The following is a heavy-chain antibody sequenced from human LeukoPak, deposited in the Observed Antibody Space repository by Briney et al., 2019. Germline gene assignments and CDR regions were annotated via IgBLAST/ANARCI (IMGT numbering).Heavy chain of an antibody. CDR3: AGGRYCSSTSCQGNWFDP. CDR1: GYTFTSYD. CDR2: MNPTSGNT. Sequence: ASVKVSCKASGYTFTSYDINWVRQATGQGLEWMGWMNPTSGNTGYAQKFQGRVTMTRNTSISTAYMELSSLRSEDTAFYYCAGGRYCSSTSCQGNWFDPWGQGTLVTVSS. V-gene: IGHV1-8*01. J-gene: IGHJ5*02. D-gene: IGHD2-2*01.